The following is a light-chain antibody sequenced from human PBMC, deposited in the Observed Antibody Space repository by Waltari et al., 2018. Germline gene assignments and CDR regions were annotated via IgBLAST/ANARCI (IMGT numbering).Light chain of an antibody. CDR2: DVD. CDR1: SSDVGGYDY. CDR3: CSFAGNYTLL. V-gene: IGLV2-11*01. Sequence: QSALTQPRSVSGSPGQSVTLSCTGTSSDVGGYDYVSWYQQHPGKAPKLIFSDVDKRPSGVSDLFSGSKSGNTSSLTISGLQIDDEATYYCCSFAGNYTLLFGGGTNLTVL. J-gene: IGLJ2*01.